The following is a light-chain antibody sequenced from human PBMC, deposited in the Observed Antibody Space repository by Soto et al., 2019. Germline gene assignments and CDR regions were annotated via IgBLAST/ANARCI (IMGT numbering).Light chain of an antibody. CDR2: GVS. CDR3: QQYTEWPLP. V-gene: IGKV3-20*01. Sequence: EVVMTQSPATLSVSPGERATLSCRASQSVTSNYLAWYQQKPGQAPRLLIYGVSSRATAVPDRFNGSGSGTDFTLTLSRQEPEEFAVYYCQQYTEWPLPFGQGTKLEVK. CDR1: QSVTSNY. J-gene: IGKJ1*01.